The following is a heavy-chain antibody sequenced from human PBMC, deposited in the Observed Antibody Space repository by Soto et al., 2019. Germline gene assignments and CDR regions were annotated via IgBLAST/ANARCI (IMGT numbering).Heavy chain of an antibody. CDR1: GYTFTGYY. J-gene: IGHJ6*02. CDR2: INPNSGGT. V-gene: IGHV1-2*04. D-gene: IGHD6-13*01. CDR3: ARDGGVGSSSWYYYGMDV. Sequence: AASVKVSCKASGYTFTGYYMHWVRQAPGQGLEWMGWINPNSGGTNYAQKFQGWVTMTRDTSISTAYMELGRLRSDDTAVYYCARDGGVGSSSWYYYGMDVWGQGTTVTVSS.